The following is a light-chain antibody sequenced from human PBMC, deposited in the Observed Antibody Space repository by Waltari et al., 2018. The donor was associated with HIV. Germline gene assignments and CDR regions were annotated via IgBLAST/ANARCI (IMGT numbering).Light chain of an antibody. CDR2: TTS. CDR1: QNFTTF. J-gene: IGKJ2*01. V-gene: IGKV1-39*01. Sequence: DIQVTQSPSPLSASLGGRVTIACRSSQNFTTFLNWYQQRPGRAPQLLIYTTSNLQSGIPSRFRGSGSGTDFVLTVTNLQPEDSATYFCQQSYRMPYTFGQGTK. CDR3: QQSYRMPYT.